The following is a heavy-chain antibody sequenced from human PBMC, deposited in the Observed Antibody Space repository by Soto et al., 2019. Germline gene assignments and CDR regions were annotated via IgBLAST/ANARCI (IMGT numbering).Heavy chain of an antibody. CDR2: VIPYFGTA. J-gene: IGHJ6*02. CDR1: GGTFSTYS. V-gene: IGHV1-69*01. CDR3: ARVRRSFRRRGGHYYEDGMDV. Sequence: EQLVQSGAEVKKPGSSVKVSCEASGGTFSTYSISWVRQAPGHGLEWMGEVIPYFGTANHAQKFQGRVTLTVDASTSTAYIELRSLRSEDTALYYCARVRRSFRRRGGHYYEDGMDVWGQGTRVTVSS. D-gene: IGHD3-3*01.